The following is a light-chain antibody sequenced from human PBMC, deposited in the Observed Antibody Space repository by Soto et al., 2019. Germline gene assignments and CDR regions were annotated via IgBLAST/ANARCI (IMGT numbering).Light chain of an antibody. J-gene: IGKJ1*01. V-gene: IGKV1-5*03. Sequence: DIQMTQSPSTLSASVGDRVTITCRASQSISIWLAWYQQRPGKAPNLLIYAASSLQSGVPSRFSGYGSGTEFTLTISSLQPDDFVTYYCQHYHDFPWTFGQGTKV. CDR3: QHYHDFPWT. CDR1: QSISIW. CDR2: AAS.